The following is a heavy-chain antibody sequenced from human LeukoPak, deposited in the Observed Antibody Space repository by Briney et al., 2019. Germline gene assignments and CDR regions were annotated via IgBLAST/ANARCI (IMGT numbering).Heavy chain of an antibody. Sequence: GGSLRLSCAASGFTFDDYAMHWVRQPPGKGLEWVSGPSWNRGSIAYPDSVKGRFTISRDNAKNSLYLQMNSLRAEDTAVYYCARAFHRTNLHPWGQGTLVTVSS. V-gene: IGHV3-9*01. CDR3: ARAFHRTNLHP. CDR2: PSWNRGSI. D-gene: IGHD1-14*01. J-gene: IGHJ5*02. CDR1: GFTFDDYA.